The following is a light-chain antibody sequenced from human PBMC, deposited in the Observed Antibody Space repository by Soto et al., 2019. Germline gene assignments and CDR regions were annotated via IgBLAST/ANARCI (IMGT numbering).Light chain of an antibody. CDR3: QQYGTWPPLT. Sequence: DIVMTQSPATLSVSPGEGATLSCRPRQSGHSALAWYQQRPGQTPRLLIYDASTRATGIPDRFSGSGSGTEFTLTISSLQSEDFAIYYCQQYGTWPPLTFGGGTKVAI. CDR1: QSGHSA. J-gene: IGKJ4*01. CDR2: DAS. V-gene: IGKV3-15*01.